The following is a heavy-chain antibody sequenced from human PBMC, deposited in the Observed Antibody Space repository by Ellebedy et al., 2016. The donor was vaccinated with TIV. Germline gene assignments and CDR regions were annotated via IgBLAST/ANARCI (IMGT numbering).Heavy chain of an antibody. V-gene: IGHV3-74*01. J-gene: IGHJ4*02. CDR1: GFTFSNHW. CDR2: LIGEGSKT. CDR3: ARDNDYKIDY. D-gene: IGHD4-11*01. Sequence: GESLKISCAASGFTFSNHWMYWVRQAPGKGLLYISRLIGEGSKTSYAYSVKGRFTISRDNAKNTLYLQLNSLGADDTAVYYCARDNDYKIDYWGQGTLVTVSS.